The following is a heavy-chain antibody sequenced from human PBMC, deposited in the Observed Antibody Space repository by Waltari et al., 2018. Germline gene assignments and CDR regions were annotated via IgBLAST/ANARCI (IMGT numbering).Heavy chain of an antibody. D-gene: IGHD5-18*01. CDR2: IDGSGHST. CDR1: GFTFDDYT. J-gene: IGHJ4*02. Sequence: EVQLVESGGGVVQPGGSLRLSCVASGFTFDDYTMNWVRQAPGRGREWVSLIDGSGHSTEYADSVKGRFTVSRDNSKNSLYLEMHNLRTEDSALYYGTKEKRGYGYGPGDFYFDYWGRGTLVTVSS. CDR3: TKEKRGYGYGPGDFYFDY. V-gene: IGHV3-43*01.